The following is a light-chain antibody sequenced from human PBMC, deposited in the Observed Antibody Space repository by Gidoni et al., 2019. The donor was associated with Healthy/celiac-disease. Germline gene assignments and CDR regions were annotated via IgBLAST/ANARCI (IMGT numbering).Light chain of an antibody. CDR2: GAS. V-gene: IGKV3-20*01. CDR3: QQYRSSPPERT. CDR1: QSVSSSY. Sequence: IVLTHSPGTLALSPGERATLSCRASQSVSSSYLAWYQQQPGQAPRLLIYGASSTATGIPDRFSGSGSGTDFTLTISSLEPEDFAVYYCQQYRSSPPERTFGRXTKVEIK. J-gene: IGKJ1*01.